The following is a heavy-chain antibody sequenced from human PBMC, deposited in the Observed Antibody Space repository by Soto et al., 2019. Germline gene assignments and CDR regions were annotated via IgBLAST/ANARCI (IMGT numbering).Heavy chain of an antibody. CDR2: INPNSGGT. CDR3: ARGYELTYSNYVGRWFDP. D-gene: IGHD4-4*01. Sequence: ASVKVSCKASGYTFTGYYMHWVRQAPGQGLEWMGWINPNSGGTNYAQKFQGWVTMTRDTSISTAYMELSRLRSDDTAVYYCARGYELTYSNYVGRWFDPWGQGTLVTVSS. J-gene: IGHJ5*02. V-gene: IGHV1-2*04. CDR1: GYTFTGYY.